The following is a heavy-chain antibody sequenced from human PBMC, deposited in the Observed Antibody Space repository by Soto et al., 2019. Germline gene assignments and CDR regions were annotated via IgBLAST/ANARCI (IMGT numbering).Heavy chain of an antibody. CDR1: GYSFTSYW. CDR2: IDPSDSYT. V-gene: IGHV5-10-1*01. J-gene: IGHJ6*02. Sequence: XESLKISCKGSGYSFTSYWISWVRQMPGKGLEWMGRIDPSDSYTNYSPSFQGHVTISADKSISTAYLQWSSLKASDTAMYYCARHDSRRVDIVVVARGMDVWGQGTTVTVSS. CDR3: ARHDSRRVDIVVVARGMDV. D-gene: IGHD2-15*01.